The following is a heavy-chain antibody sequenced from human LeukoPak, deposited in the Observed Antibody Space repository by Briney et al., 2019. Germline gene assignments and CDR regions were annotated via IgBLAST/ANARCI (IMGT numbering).Heavy chain of an antibody. CDR1: GFTFSSYA. CDR2: VSYDGSNK. Sequence: GGSLRLSCAASGFTFSSYAMHWVRQAPGKGLEWVAVVSYDGSNKYYADSVKGRFTISRDNSKNTLYLQMNSLRAEDTAVYYCARGFYYDSSGYPDYWGQGTLDTVSS. J-gene: IGHJ4*02. CDR3: ARGFYYDSSGYPDY. D-gene: IGHD3-22*01. V-gene: IGHV3-30*04.